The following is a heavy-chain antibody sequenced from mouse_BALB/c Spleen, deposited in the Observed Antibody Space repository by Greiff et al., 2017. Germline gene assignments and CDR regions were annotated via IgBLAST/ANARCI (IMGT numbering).Heavy chain of an antibody. CDR1: GFTFSSFG. CDR2: ISSGSSTI. J-gene: IGHJ1*01. V-gene: IGHV5-17*02. D-gene: IGHD1-2*01. CDR3: ATSLLRLQGYFDV. Sequence: EVKLVESGGGLVQPGGSRKLSCAASGFTFSSFGMHWVRQAPEKGLEWVAYISSGSSTIYYADTVKGRFTISRDNPKNTLFLQMTSLRSEDTAMYYCATSLLRLQGYFDVWGAGTTVTVSS.